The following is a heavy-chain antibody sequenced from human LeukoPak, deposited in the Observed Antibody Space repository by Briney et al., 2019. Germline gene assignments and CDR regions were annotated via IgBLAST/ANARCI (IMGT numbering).Heavy chain of an antibody. CDR3: ARVRLLWFGEPKYYFDY. D-gene: IGHD3-10*01. CDR1: GFTFDDYG. J-gene: IGHJ4*02. V-gene: IGHV3-20*04. Sequence: PGGSLRLSCAASGFTFDDYGMSWVRQAPGKGLEWVSGINWNGGSTGYADPVKGRFTISRDNAKNSLYLQMNSLRAEDTALYYCARVRLLWFGEPKYYFDYWGQGTLVTVSS. CDR2: INWNGGST.